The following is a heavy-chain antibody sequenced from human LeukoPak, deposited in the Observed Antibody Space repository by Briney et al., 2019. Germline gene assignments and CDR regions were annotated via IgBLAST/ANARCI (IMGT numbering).Heavy chain of an antibody. Sequence: ASVKVSCKASGYTFTGYYMHWVRQAPGQGLEWMGWINPNSGGTNYAQKFQGRVTMTRDTSISTAYMELSGLRSDDTAVYYCAICPVGATPVANDYWGQGTLVTVSS. CDR3: AICPVGATPVANDY. CDR2: INPNSGGT. V-gene: IGHV1-2*02. D-gene: IGHD1-26*01. CDR1: GYTFTGYY. J-gene: IGHJ4*02.